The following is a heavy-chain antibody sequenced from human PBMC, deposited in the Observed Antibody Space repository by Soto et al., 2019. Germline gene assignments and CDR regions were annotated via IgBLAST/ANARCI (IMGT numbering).Heavy chain of an antibody. D-gene: IGHD6-13*01. Sequence: RASVKVSCKASGGTFSSYAISWLRQAPGQGLEWMGGIIPIFGTANYAQKFQGRVTITADESTSTAYMELSSLRSEDTAVYYCASVGSRIAAADHWGQGTLVTVSS. V-gene: IGHV1-69*13. J-gene: IGHJ4*02. CDR2: IIPIFGTA. CDR1: GGTFSSYA. CDR3: ASVGSRIAAADH.